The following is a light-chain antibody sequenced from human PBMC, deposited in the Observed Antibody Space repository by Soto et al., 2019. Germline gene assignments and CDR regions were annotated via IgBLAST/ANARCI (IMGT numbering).Light chain of an antibody. CDR2: SNN. Sequence: QSALTQPPSASGTPGQRVTISCSGSSSYIGSNTVNWYQQLPGTAPKLLIYSNNQRPSGVPDRFSGSKSGTSASLAISGLQSEDEADYYCAAWDDSLNGLYVFGTGTKVTVL. CDR1: SSYIGSNT. J-gene: IGLJ1*01. CDR3: AAWDDSLNGLYV. V-gene: IGLV1-44*01.